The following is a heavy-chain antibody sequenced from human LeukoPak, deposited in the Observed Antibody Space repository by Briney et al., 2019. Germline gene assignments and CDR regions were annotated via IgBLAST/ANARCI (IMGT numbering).Heavy chain of an antibody. D-gene: IGHD5-12*01. CDR1: GFTFGSYS. V-gene: IGHV3-66*01. CDR2: IYSSGTT. J-gene: IGHJ4*02. CDR3: ARGGRA. Sequence: GGSLRLSCAASGFTFGSYSMNWVRQAPGKGLEWVSVIYSSGTTYYADSVKGRFTISRDNSKNTLYLQMNSLRAEDSAVYYCARGGRAGGQGTLVTVSS.